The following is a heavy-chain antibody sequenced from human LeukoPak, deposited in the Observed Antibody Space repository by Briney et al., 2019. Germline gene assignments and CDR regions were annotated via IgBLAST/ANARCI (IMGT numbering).Heavy chain of an antibody. CDR3: AGEYCSGGTCRQGFDY. V-gene: IGHV1-2*02. CDR2: INPDSGDT. CDR1: GYXSTAYY. Sequence: ASVKVSCKASGYXSTAYYIHWVRQAPGQGPEYMGWINPDSGDTKPAQNFQGRVTLTRDTSISTAYMELSSLRSDDSAIYYCAGEYCSGGTCRQGFDYWGQGTLVTVSS. J-gene: IGHJ4*02. D-gene: IGHD2-15*01.